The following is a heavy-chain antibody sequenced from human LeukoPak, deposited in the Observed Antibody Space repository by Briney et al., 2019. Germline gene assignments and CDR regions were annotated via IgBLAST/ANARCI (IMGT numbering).Heavy chain of an antibody. V-gene: IGHV3-23*01. CDR2: ISGSGGST. J-gene: IGHJ4*02. D-gene: IGHD3-22*01. CDR1: GFTFSSYA. Sequence: GGSLRLSCAASGFTFSSYAMSWVRQAPGKGLEWVSAISGSGGSTYYADSVKGRFTISRDNSKNTLYLQMNSLRAEDTAVYYCANLPPVWLYYYDSSGHFDYWGQGALVTVSS. CDR3: ANLPPVWLYYYDSSGHFDY.